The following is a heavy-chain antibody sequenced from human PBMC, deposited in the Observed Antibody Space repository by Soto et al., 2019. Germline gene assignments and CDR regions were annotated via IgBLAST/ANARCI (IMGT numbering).Heavy chain of an antibody. CDR1: GFTVSSNY. V-gene: IGHV3-53*02. Sequence: EVQLVETGGGLIQPGGSLRLSCAASGFTVSSNYMSWVRQAPGKGLEWVSVGYSGGSTYYADSVKGRFTISRDNSKKTLDLQMNSLRAEDTAVYYCASPSRGYSYGYAFDIWGQGTMVTVSS. CDR2: GYSGGST. CDR3: ASPSRGYSYGYAFDI. D-gene: IGHD5-18*01. J-gene: IGHJ3*02.